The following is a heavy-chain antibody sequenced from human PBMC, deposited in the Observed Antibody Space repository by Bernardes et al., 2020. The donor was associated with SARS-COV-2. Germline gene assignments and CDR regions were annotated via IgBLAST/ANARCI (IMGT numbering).Heavy chain of an antibody. D-gene: IGHD4-17*01. Sequence: GGSLRLSCAASGFTFSSYGMHWVRQAPGKGLEWVAVIWYDGSNKYYADSVKGRFTISRDNSKNTLYLQMNSLRAEDTAVYYCARAGGERYYFDYWGQGTLVTVSS. CDR2: IWYDGSNK. CDR1: GFTFSSYG. V-gene: IGHV3-33*01. J-gene: IGHJ4*02. CDR3: ARAGGERYYFDY.